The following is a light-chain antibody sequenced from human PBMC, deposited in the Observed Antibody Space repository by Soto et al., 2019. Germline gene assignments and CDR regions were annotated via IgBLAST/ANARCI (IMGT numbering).Light chain of an antibody. V-gene: IGKV4-1*01. CDR1: QSVLYSSNNKNY. CDR2: WAS. J-gene: IGKJ4*01. CDR3: QQYYSTPLN. Sequence: DIVMTQSPDSLAVSLGDSATINCNSSQSVLYSSNNKNYLVWYQQKPGQPPKLLIYWASTRESGVPDRFSGSGSGTDFTLTISSLQAEDVAVYYCQQYYSTPLNCGGGTKGDI.